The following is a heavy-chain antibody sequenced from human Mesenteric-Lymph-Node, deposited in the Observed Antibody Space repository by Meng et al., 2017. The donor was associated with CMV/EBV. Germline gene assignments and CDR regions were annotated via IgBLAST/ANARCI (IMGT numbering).Heavy chain of an antibody. J-gene: IGHJ6*02. V-gene: IGHV3-30-3*01. CDR3: ARDSPEGGMDV. CDR1: GFTFSSYA. CDR2: ISYDGSNK. Sequence: GGSLRLSCAASGFTFSSYAMHWVRQAPGKGLEWVAVISYDGSNKYYADSVKGRFTISRDNAKNSLYLQMNSLRAEDTAVYYCARDSPEGGMDVWGQGTTVTSP.